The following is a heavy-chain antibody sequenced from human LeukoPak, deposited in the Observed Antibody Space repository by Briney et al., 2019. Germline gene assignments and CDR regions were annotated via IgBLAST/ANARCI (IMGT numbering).Heavy chain of an antibody. D-gene: IGHD3-22*01. CDR3: ARNPYYYDSSGYYGDAFDI. V-gene: IGHV3-53*01. Sequence: GGSLRLSCAASGFTVSSNYMSWVRQAPGKGLEWVSVIYSGGSTYYADSVKGRFTISRDNSKNTLYLQMNSLRAEDTAVYYCARNPYYYDSSGYYGDAFDIWGQGTMVTVSS. J-gene: IGHJ3*02. CDR1: GFTVSSNY. CDR2: IYSGGST.